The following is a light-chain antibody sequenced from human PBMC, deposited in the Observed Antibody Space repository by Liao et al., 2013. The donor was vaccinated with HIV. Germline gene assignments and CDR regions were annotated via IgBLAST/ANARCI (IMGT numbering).Light chain of an antibody. V-gene: IGLV3-1*01. CDR2: EDT. J-gene: IGLJ2*01. CDR1: KLGDKY. CDR3: QAWDTDIVV. Sequence: SYEVTQPPSVSVSPGQTASITCSGDKLGDKYACWYQQRPGQSPLLVIYEDTKRPSGIPERFSGSNSGNTATLTISGTQAMDGGDYYCQAWDTDIVVFGGGTKLAVL.